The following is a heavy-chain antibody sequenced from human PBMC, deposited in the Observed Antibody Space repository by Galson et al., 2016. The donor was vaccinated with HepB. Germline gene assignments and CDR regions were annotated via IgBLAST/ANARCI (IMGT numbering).Heavy chain of an antibody. D-gene: IGHD2-15*01. Sequence: SLRLSCAASEFTFGSYSMNWVRQAPGKGLEWVSYISSSSSTVYYADSVKGRFTISRDNAKNSLYLQMNSLRAEDTAVYYCARGGASCSGGSCYFWFDPWGQGTPVTVSS. CDR3: ARGGASCSGGSCYFWFDP. J-gene: IGHJ5*02. CDR2: ISSSSSTV. V-gene: IGHV3-48*01. CDR1: EFTFGSYS.